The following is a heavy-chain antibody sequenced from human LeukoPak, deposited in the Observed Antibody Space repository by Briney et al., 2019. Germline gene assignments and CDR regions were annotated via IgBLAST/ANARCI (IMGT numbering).Heavy chain of an antibody. CDR2: ISWNSDTI. CDR3: ARESQQLGHDLHYYYYMDV. Sequence: GGSLRLSCAVSGFTFDDYAMHWVRQVPGKGLEWVSGISWNSDTIGLADSVKGRFTISRDNAKNSLYLQMNSLRAEDTAVYYCARESQQLGHDLHYYYYMDVWGKGTTVTISS. D-gene: IGHD6-13*01. V-gene: IGHV3-9*01. CDR1: GFTFDDYA. J-gene: IGHJ6*03.